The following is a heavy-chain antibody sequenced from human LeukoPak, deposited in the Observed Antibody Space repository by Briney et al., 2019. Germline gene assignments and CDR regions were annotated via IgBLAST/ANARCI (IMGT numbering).Heavy chain of an antibody. CDR1: GGSISGYY. CDR2: IYYSGST. CDR3: ASLGGLGSWNFGY. V-gene: IGHV4-59*01. D-gene: IGHD3-10*01. J-gene: IGHJ4*02. Sequence: SETLSLTCTVSGGSISGYYWSWIRQPPGKGLEWIGYIYYSGSTNFNPSLKNRVTISLDTSKSQFSLRLTSVTAADTAVYYCASLGGLGSWNFGYWGQGTLVTVPS.